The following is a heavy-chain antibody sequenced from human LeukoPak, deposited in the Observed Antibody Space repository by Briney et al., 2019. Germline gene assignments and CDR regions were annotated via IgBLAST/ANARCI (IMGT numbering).Heavy chain of an antibody. CDR1: GFTVSSNY. J-gene: IGHJ4*02. CDR3: ARNFKRYYFDY. D-gene: IGHD3-3*01. Sequence: GGSLRLSCAASGFTVSSNYMSWVRQAPGKGLEWVSVIYSGGSTYYADSVKGRFTISRDNSKNTLYLQMNSLRAEDTAVYYCARNFKRYYFDYWGQGTLVTVSS. V-gene: IGHV3-66*01. CDR2: IYSGGST.